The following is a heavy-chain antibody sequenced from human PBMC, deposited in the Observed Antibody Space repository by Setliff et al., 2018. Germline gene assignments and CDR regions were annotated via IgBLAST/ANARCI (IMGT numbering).Heavy chain of an antibody. J-gene: IGHJ6*02. CDR3: AKVLYPGVGYFYGMDV. D-gene: IGHD3-10*01. CDR1: ALTFSSYW. V-gene: IGHV3-7*03. Sequence: PGGSLRLSCAASALTFSSYWMNWVRQAPGKGLEWVANIKQDGSEIYYVDSVRGRFTISRDTAKNSVYLQMNSLRAEDTAIYYCAKVLYPGVGYFYGMDVWGQGTTVTVSS. CDR2: IKQDGSEI.